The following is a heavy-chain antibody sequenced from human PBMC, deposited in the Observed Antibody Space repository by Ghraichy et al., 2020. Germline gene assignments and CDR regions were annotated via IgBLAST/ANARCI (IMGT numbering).Heavy chain of an antibody. CDR3: VKDGPNWGKDFDT. CDR2: IWHDGSNK. V-gene: IGHV3-33*06. D-gene: IGHD7-27*01. CDR1: EVTFTTWG. Sequence: GGPLRLSCAASEVTFTTWGMHWVRQAPGKGLEWVAVIWHDGSNKYYADSVEGRFTISRDNSKNTLYLQMNSLRAEDTAVYYCVKDGPNWGKDFDTWGQGTLVTVFS. J-gene: IGHJ4*02.